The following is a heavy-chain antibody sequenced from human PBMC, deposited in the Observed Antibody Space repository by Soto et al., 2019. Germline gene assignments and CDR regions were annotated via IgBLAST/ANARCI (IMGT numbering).Heavy chain of an antibody. J-gene: IGHJ4*02. Sequence: QVQLVQSGAEVKKPGSSVKVSCKASGGTFSSYAISWVRQAPGQGLEWMGGIIPIFGTAHYAQKFQGRVTITADESTSTAYMERRSLRSEDTAVYYCARARHSSSWYGAFDYWGEGTLVTVSS. CDR3: ARARHSSSWYGAFDY. V-gene: IGHV1-69*01. D-gene: IGHD6-13*01. CDR2: IIPIFGTA. CDR1: GGTFSSYA.